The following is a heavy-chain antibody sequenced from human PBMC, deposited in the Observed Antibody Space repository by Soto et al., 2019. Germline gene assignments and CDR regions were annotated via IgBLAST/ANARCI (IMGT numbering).Heavy chain of an antibody. CDR3: ARHYGDGYDYVDY. D-gene: IGHD5-12*01. V-gene: IGHV4-59*08. CDR2: IYYRANP. J-gene: IGHJ4*02. CDR1: GGSVSSYY. Sequence: PSETLSLTCTVSGGSVSSYYWIWIRQPPGKGLEWIGYIYYRANPNYNPSLKSRVTISQDTSKNQFSLKLSSVTAADTVVYYCARHYGDGYDYVDYWGQGTLVTVSS.